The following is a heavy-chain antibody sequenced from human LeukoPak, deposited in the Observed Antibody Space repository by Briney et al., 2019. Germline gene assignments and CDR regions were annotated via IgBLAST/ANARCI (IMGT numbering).Heavy chain of an antibody. D-gene: IGHD3-3*01. Sequence: SETLSLTCTVSGGSITSHYWSWIRQPPGKGLEWIGYIYYSGSTEYNPSFKSRVTISLDTSKTQFSLKLSSVTAADTAMYYCATALEWSYYYYYLAVWGKGTTVTVSS. J-gene: IGHJ6*03. CDR3: ATALEWSYYYYYLAV. V-gene: IGHV4-59*11. CDR2: IYYSGST. CDR1: GGSITSHY.